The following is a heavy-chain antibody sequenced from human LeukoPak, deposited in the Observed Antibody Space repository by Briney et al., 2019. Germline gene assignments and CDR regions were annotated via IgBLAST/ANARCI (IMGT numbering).Heavy chain of an antibody. CDR2: ISSSGTTI. J-gene: IGHJ4*02. CDR1: GLTFSDYY. CDR3: ARWDSSGCLDY. V-gene: IGHV3-11*01. Sequence: RPGGSLRLSCAASGLTFSDYYMSWIRQAPGKGLEWVSYISSSGTTIYYADSVKGRFTISRDNAKNSLYLQMNSLSAEDTAVYFCARWDSSGCLDYWGQGTLVTVSS. D-gene: IGHD3-22*01.